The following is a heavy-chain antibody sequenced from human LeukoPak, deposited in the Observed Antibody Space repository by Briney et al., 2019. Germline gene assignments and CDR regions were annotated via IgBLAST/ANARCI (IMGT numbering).Heavy chain of an antibody. D-gene: IGHD5-18*01. Sequence: PSETLSLTCTVSGGSIRNYYCSWIRQPPGKGLEWVGYIYYSGSTSYNPSLKSRVTISVDTSKNQFSLKLSSVTAADTAVYYCASAGGYSYGPFDYWGQGTLVTVSS. CDR1: GGSIRNYY. J-gene: IGHJ4*02. V-gene: IGHV4-59*08. CDR2: IYYSGST. CDR3: ASAGGYSYGPFDY.